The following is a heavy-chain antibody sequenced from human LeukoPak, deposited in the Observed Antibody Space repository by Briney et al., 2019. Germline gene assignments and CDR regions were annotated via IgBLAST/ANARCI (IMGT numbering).Heavy chain of an antibody. V-gene: IGHV1-2*02. D-gene: IGHD7-27*01. Sequence: ASVTVSFKASGYTFTVYYMHWVRQAPGQGLEGMGWINPNSGGTNYAQKFQGRVTMTRDRAISTAYMELSRLRSDDTAVYYCARDGDARAFDIWGQGTMVTVSS. CDR3: ARDGDARAFDI. CDR1: GYTFTVYY. J-gene: IGHJ3*02. CDR2: INPNSGGT.